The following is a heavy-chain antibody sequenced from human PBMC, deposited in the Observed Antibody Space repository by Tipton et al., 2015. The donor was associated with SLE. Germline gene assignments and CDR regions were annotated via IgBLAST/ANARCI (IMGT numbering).Heavy chain of an antibody. CDR3: ARHSYSSSAFDY. CDR2: INHSGST. J-gene: IGHJ4*02. D-gene: IGHD6-6*01. CDR1: GSSISSYY. Sequence: TLSLTCTVSGSSISSYYWSWIRQPPGKGLEWIGEINHSGSTNYNPSLKSRVTISVDTSKNQFSLKLSSVTAADTAVYYCARHSYSSSAFDYWGQGTLVTVSS. V-gene: IGHV4-34*01.